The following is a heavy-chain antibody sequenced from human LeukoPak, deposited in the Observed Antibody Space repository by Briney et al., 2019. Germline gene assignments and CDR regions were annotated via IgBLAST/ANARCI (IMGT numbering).Heavy chain of an antibody. CDR2: FDPEDGET. CDR1: GYTLTELS. CDR3: ATDDGARPFYFDY. J-gene: IGHJ4*02. D-gene: IGHD4/OR15-4a*01. V-gene: IGHV1-24*01. Sequence: ASVKVSCKVSGYTLTELSMHWVRQAPGEGLEWMGGFDPEDGETIYAQKFQGRVTMTEDTSTDTAYMELSSLRSGDTAVYYCATDDGARPFYFDYWGQGTLVTVSS.